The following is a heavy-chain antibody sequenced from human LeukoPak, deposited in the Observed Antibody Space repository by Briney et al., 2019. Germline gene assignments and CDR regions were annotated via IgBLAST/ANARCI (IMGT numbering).Heavy chain of an antibody. J-gene: IGHJ5*02. Sequence: PSETLSLTCAVYGGSFSGYYWSWIRQPPGKGLEWIGYIYYSGSTNYNPSLKSRVTISVDTSKNQFSLKLSSVTAADTAVYYCARELGNLPADNWFDPWGQGTLVTVSS. CDR1: GGSFSGYY. CDR3: ARELGNLPADNWFDP. CDR2: IYYSGST. V-gene: IGHV4-59*01. D-gene: IGHD2-2*01.